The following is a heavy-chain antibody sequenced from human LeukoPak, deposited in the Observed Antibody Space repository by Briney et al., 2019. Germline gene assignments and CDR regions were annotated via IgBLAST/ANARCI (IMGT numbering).Heavy chain of an antibody. D-gene: IGHD3-3*01. CDR3: ARTARSYSYDFWSGYSAD. V-gene: IGHV3-7*01. CDR1: GFTFSNYW. J-gene: IGHJ4*02. Sequence: GGSLRLSCAASGFTFSNYWMRWVRQAPGKGLEWVADIEQDGSEKYYVDSVKGRFTISRDNTKNSLYLQMSSLRAEDTAVYFCARTARSYSYDFWSGYSADWGQGTLVTVSS. CDR2: IEQDGSEK.